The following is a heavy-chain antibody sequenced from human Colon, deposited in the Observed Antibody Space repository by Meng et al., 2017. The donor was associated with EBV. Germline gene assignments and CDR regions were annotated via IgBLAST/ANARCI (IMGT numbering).Heavy chain of an antibody. CDR3: AKVPTTGYKDH. Sequence: VFLQQLGAGVLKPSETPSLPCTVNGGSFSGYVGSWVRQPPGKGMEWIGEVSHPGSANYNPSLKSRVTISVDASEKQFSLRLTSVTAADSAVYYCAKVPTTGYKDHWGQGTLVTVSS. CDR2: VSHPGSA. D-gene: IGHD3-9*01. V-gene: IGHV4-34*01. CDR1: GGSFSGYV. J-gene: IGHJ4*02.